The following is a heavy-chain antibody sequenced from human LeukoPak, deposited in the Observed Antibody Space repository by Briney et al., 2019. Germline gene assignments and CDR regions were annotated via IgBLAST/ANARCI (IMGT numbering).Heavy chain of an antibody. Sequence: GGSLRLSCAASGFTFSSYSMNWVRQAPGKGLEWVSSISSSSSYIYYADSVKGRFTISRDNAKNSLYLQMNSLRAEDTAVYYCARTPGYCSGGSCYSGYYYGMDVWGKGTTVTVSS. D-gene: IGHD2-15*01. V-gene: IGHV3-21*01. CDR2: ISSSSSYI. J-gene: IGHJ6*04. CDR1: GFTFSSYS. CDR3: ARTPGYCSGGSCYSGYYYGMDV.